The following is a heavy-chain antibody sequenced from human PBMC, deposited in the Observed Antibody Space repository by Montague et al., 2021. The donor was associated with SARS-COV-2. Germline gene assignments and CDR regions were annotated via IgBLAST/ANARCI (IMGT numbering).Heavy chain of an antibody. Sequence: SETLSLTCSVSGGSISRHYWSWIRQPPGKGLEWIGYIYSSGSTNYNPSLQSRLTMSVDTSKNQFSLKLSSVTAADTAVYYCARVLRSCTNGVCRTYYYYGMDVWGQGTTGTVS. J-gene: IGHJ6*02. CDR2: IYSSGST. D-gene: IGHD2-8*01. CDR3: ARVLRSCTNGVCRTYYYYGMDV. V-gene: IGHV4-59*11. CDR1: GGSISRHY.